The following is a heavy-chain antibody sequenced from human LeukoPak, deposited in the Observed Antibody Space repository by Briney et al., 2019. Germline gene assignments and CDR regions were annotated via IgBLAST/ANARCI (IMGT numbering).Heavy chain of an antibody. CDR2: INRDGRED. Sequence: PGGTLRLSCEASGFTFGSYEMTWVRQAPGKGLEWVANINRDGREDYYVDSVKGRFTISRDNAKNTLYLQMNSLRAEDTAVYYCARDRSIVVVTATDDAFDIWGQGTMVTVSS. V-gene: IGHV3-7*01. CDR1: GFTFGSYE. CDR3: ARDRSIVVVTATDDAFDI. J-gene: IGHJ3*02. D-gene: IGHD2-21*02.